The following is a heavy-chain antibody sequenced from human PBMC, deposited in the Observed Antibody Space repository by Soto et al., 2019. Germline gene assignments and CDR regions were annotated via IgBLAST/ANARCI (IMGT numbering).Heavy chain of an antibody. V-gene: IGHV5-51*07. CDR1: GYSFSSSW. CDR3: ARQHSPGSYSPSDY. Sequence: GASLKISCKGRGYSFSSSWCGWVHQMTGKGLEWMGIIYPGDSDTKYNPSFQGQVTISADKSITTTYLQWSSLKASDTAMYYCARQHSPGSYSPSDYRGHRTLVTGSS. J-gene: IGHJ4*01. CDR2: IYPGDSDT. D-gene: IGHD3-10*01.